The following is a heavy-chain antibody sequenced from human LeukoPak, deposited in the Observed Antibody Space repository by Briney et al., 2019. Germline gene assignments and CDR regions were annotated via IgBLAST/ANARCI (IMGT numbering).Heavy chain of an antibody. CDR1: GYTFTDYY. CDR3: ARRAREYSHAAFDI. CDR2: INPNSRGT. V-gene: IGHV1-2*02. Sequence: GASVKVSCKASGYTFTDYYMHWVRQAPGQGLEWMGWINPNSRGTDSAQKFQGRFSMTRDTSISTAYMELSRLRSDDTAVYYCARRAREYSHAAFDIWGQGTMVTVSS. D-gene: IGHD5-18*01. J-gene: IGHJ3*02.